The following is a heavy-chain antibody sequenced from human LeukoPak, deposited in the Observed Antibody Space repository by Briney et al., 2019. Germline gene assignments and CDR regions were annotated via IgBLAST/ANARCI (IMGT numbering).Heavy chain of an antibody. Sequence: GGSLRLSCAASGFTVSSNYMSWVRQAPGKGLEWVSVIYSGGSTYYADSVKGRFTISRDNSKNTLYLQMSSLRADDTAVYYCARGASGSYLRHHDAFDIWGQGTMVTVSS. V-gene: IGHV3-66*01. D-gene: IGHD1-26*01. CDR3: ARGASGSYLRHHDAFDI. J-gene: IGHJ3*02. CDR2: IYSGGST. CDR1: GFTVSSNY.